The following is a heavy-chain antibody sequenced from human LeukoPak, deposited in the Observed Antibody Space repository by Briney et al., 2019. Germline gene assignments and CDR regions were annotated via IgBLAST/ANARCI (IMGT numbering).Heavy chain of an antibody. J-gene: IGHJ4*02. Sequence: GGSLRLSCAASGFTFSTYWMTWLRQAPGKGLEFVANIEKDGSHTNYVDSVRGRFTISRDNAKNSLYLQPNSLRAEDTAVYYSARDRGWLQFDCWGQGILVTVSS. CDR1: GFTFSTYW. V-gene: IGHV3-7*01. CDR3: ARDRGWLQFDC. CDR2: IEKDGSHT. D-gene: IGHD5-24*01.